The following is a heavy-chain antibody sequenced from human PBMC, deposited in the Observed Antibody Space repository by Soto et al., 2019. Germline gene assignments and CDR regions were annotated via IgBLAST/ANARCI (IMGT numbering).Heavy chain of an antibody. Sequence: ASVKVSCKASGYTFTSYGISWVRQAPGQGLEWMGWISAYNGNTNYAQKLQGRVTMTTDTSTSTAYMELRSLRSDDTAVYYCARDRIQPWFRNWFDPWGQGTLVTVSS. J-gene: IGHJ5*02. CDR1: GYTFTSYG. CDR2: ISAYNGNT. D-gene: IGHD5-18*01. CDR3: ARDRIQPWFRNWFDP. V-gene: IGHV1-18*01.